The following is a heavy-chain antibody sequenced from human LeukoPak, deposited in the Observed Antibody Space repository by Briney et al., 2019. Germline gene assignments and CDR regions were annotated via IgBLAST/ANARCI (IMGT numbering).Heavy chain of an antibody. CDR2: ISSSSSYI. J-gene: IGHJ6*02. CDR1: GFTFSSYS. V-gene: IGHV3-21*01. CDR3: ASTREGTTSPTPFYYYSGMDV. D-gene: IGHD4-17*01. Sequence: KTGGSLRLSCAASGFTFSSYSMNWVRQAPGKGLEWVSSISSSSSYIYYADSVKGRFTISRDNAKNSLYLQMNSLRAEDTAVYYCASTREGTTSPTPFYYYSGMDVWGQGTTVTVPS.